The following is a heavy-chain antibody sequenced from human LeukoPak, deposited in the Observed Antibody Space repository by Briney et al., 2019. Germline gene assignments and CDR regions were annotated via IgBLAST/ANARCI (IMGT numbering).Heavy chain of an antibody. Sequence: GGSLRLSCAASGFTFSSYSMNWARQAPGKGLEWVSSISSSSSYIYYADSVKGRFTISRDNAKNSLYLQMNSLRAEDTAVYYCARTPTRTYYYGSGSYEGVYWGQGTLVTVSS. CDR1: GFTFSSYS. J-gene: IGHJ4*02. V-gene: IGHV3-21*01. D-gene: IGHD3-10*01. CDR2: ISSSSSYI. CDR3: ARTPTRTYYYGSGSYEGVY.